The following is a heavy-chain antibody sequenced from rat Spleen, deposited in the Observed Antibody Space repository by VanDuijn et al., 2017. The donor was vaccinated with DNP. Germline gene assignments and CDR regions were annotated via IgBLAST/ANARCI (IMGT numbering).Heavy chain of an antibody. J-gene: IGHJ2*01. CDR3: ARPDY. CDR1: GFTFSDYA. V-gene: IGHV5-17*01. Sequence: EVQLVESGGGLVQPGRSLKLSCAASGFTFSDYAMAWVRQAPKKGLEWVATISYDGTTTNYRDSVKGRFIISRDNAKSTLYLHMDSLRSEDTATYYCARPDYWGQGVMVTVSS. CDR2: ISYDGTTT.